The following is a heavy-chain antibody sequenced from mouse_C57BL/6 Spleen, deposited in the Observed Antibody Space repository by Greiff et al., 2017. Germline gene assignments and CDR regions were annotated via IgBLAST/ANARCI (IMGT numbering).Heavy chain of an antibody. V-gene: IGHV5-4*01. CDR3: ARVQTMVTTKGYAMDY. CDR1: GFTFSSYA. D-gene: IGHD2-2*01. Sequence: EVQVVESGGGLVKPGGSLKLSCAASGFTFSSYAMSWVRQTPEKRLEWVATISDGGSYTYYPDNVKGRFTISRDNAKNNLYLQMSHLKSEDTAMYYCARVQTMVTTKGYAMDYWGQGTSVTVSS. CDR2: ISDGGSYT. J-gene: IGHJ4*01.